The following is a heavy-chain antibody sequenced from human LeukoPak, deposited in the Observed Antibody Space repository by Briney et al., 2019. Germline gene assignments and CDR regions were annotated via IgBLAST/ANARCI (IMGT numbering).Heavy chain of an antibody. CDR1: GGTFNSYT. D-gene: IGHD2-2*01. J-gene: IGHJ3*02. V-gene: IGHV1-69*04. CDR2: IIPILGIA. CDR3: ARDLPYCSSTSCQGGGAFDI. Sequence: SVKVSFKASGGTFNSYTISWVRQAPGQGREWMGRIIPILGIANYAQKFQGRVTITADKSTSTAYMELSSLRSEDTAVYYCARDLPYCSSTSCQGGGAFDIWGQGTMVTVSS.